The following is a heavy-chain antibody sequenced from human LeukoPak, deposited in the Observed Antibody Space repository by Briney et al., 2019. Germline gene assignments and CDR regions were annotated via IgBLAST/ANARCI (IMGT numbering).Heavy chain of an antibody. V-gene: IGHV4-34*01. D-gene: IGHD3-10*01. J-gene: IGHJ4*02. CDR1: GGSFSGYY. CDR2: INHSGST. CDR3: ARLDRISVLRGVASY. Sequence: SETLSLTCAVYGGSFSGYYWSWIRQPPGKGLEWIGEINHSGSTNYNPSLKSRVTISVDTSKNQFSLKLSSVTAADTAVYYCARLDRISVLRGVASYWGQGTLVTVSS.